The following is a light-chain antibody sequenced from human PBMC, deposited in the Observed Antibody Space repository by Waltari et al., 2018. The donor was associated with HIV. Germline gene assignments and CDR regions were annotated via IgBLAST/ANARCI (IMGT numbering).Light chain of an antibody. CDR2: LGS. V-gene: IGLV3-21*04. J-gene: IGLJ2*01. Sequence: SYVLTQPPSVSVAPGVTAKITRAGANIGTTPVHCYQQRPGQAPMLVIFLGSDRPSGIPERFSGSKSGNTATLTITRVEAGDEADYHCQIWDSASDHVIFGGGTKLTVL. CDR1: NIGTTP. CDR3: QIWDSASDHVI.